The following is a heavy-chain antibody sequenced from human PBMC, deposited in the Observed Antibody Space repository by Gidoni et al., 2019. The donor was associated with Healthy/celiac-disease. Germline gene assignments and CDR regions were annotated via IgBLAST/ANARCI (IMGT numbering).Heavy chain of an antibody. CDR2: ISSSSSTI. V-gene: IGHV3-48*01. CDR3: ASFSSGLKPDYFDY. J-gene: IGHJ4*02. Sequence: EVQLVESGGGLVQPGGSLRLSCAASGFTFSSYSMNWVRQAPGKGLEWVSYISSSSSTIYYADSVKGRFTISRDNAKNSLYLQMNSLRGEDTAVYYCASFSSGLKPDYFDYWGQGTLVTVSS. D-gene: IGHD6-19*01. CDR1: GFTFSSYS.